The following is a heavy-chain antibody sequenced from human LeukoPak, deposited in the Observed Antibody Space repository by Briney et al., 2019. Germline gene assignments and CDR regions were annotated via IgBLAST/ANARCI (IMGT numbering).Heavy chain of an antibody. CDR3: ARGRTKAAAGIRFDY. V-gene: IGHV1-8*01. Sequence: ASVKVSCKASGYTFTSYDINWVRQATGQGLEWMGWMNPNSGNTGYAQKFQGRVTMTRNTSISTAYMELSSLRSEDTAVYYCARGRTKAAAGIRFDYWGRGTLVTVSS. D-gene: IGHD6-13*01. J-gene: IGHJ4*02. CDR1: GYTFTSYD. CDR2: MNPNSGNT.